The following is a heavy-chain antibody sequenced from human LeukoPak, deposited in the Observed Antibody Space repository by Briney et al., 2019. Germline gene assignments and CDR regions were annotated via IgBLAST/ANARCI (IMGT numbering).Heavy chain of an antibody. Sequence: PSETLSLTCAVYGGSFSGYYWSWIRQPPGKGLEWIGEINHSGSTNYNPSLKSRVTISVDTSKNQSSLKLSSVTAADTAVYYCAREGIKNWFDPWGQGTLVTVSS. CDR3: AREGIKNWFDP. V-gene: IGHV4-34*01. CDR1: GGSFSGYY. D-gene: IGHD3-10*01. J-gene: IGHJ5*02. CDR2: INHSGST.